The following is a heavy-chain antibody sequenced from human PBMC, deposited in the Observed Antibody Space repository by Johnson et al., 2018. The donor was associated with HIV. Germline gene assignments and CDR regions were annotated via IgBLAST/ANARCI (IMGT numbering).Heavy chain of an antibody. D-gene: IGHD3-22*01. V-gene: IGHV3-33*06. CDR1: GFTFSSYG. CDR3: AKGGADYSDSRGYSENDAFDI. Sequence: QVQLVESGGGVVQPGRSLRLSCAASGFTFSSYGMHWVRQAPGKGLEWVAVIWYDGSNKYYADSVKGRFTLYRDNSKNTLYLQMNSLRAEDTAVYDCAKGGADYSDSRGYSENDAFDIWGQGTMVTVSS. J-gene: IGHJ3*02. CDR2: IWYDGSNK.